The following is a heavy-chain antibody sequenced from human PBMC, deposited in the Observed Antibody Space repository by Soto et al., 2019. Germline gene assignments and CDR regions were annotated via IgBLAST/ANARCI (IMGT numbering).Heavy chain of an antibody. CDR1: GGSFSGYY. CDR2: INQSGST. CDR3: ARESLYDSCSGYKDAFDL. V-gene: IGHV4-34*01. Sequence: QVQLQQWGAGLLKPSETLSLTCAVYGGSFSGYYWSWIRQPPGKGLEWIGEINQSGSTNYNPCLKSRVTIAVDTSKKQLSLKLSSVTTADTAVYYCARESLYDSCSGYKDAFDLRGQGTMVTVSS. D-gene: IGHD3-10*01. J-gene: IGHJ3*01.